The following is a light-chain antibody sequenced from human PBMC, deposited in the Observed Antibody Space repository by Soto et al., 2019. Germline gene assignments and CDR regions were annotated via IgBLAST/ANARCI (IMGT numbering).Light chain of an antibody. J-gene: IGKJ5*01. CDR1: QSVGRDY. CDR3: QHYSTTPIT. CDR2: DAS. Sequence: EIVLTQFPGTLSLSPGERATLSCRASQSVGRDYLAWFQQTPGQAHRLLIHDASSRATGIPDWISGSGSATDFTLTISRLEPEDFAVYYCQHYSTTPITFGQGTRLEIK. V-gene: IGKV3-20*01.